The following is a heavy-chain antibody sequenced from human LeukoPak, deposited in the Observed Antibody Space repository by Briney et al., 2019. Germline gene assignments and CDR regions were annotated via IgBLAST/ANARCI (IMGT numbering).Heavy chain of an antibody. V-gene: IGHV4-59*01. CDR2: IYYSGST. D-gene: IGHD6-19*01. Sequence: SETLSLTCTVSGGSISSYYWSWIRQPPGKGLERIGYIYYSGSTNYNPSLKSRVTISVDTSKNQFSLKLSSVTAADTAVYYCARAGYSSGPPDYWGQGTLVTVSS. J-gene: IGHJ4*02. CDR1: GGSISSYY. CDR3: ARAGYSSGPPDY.